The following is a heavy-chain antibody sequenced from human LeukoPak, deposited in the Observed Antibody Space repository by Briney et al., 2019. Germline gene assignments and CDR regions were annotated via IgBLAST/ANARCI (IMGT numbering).Heavy chain of an antibody. Sequence: ASVKVSCKASGYTFTGYYMHWVRQAPGQGLEWMGIINPSGGSTSYAQKFQGRVTMTRDTSTSTVYMELSSLRSEDTAVYYCARDPLGYYGSGSAPYFDYWGQGTLVTVSS. CDR2: INPSGGST. J-gene: IGHJ4*02. CDR1: GYTFTGYY. D-gene: IGHD3-10*01. CDR3: ARDPLGYYGSGSAPYFDY. V-gene: IGHV1-46*01.